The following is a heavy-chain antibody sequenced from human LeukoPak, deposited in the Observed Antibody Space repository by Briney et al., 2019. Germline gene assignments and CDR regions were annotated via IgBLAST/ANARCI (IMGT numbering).Heavy chain of an antibody. D-gene: IGHD2-2*01. CDR1: RFTFSNYW. CDR2: IKGDGSKQ. CDR3: AREPYCSSTSCRTYYFDY. V-gene: IGHV3-7*01. J-gene: IGHJ4*02. Sequence: GGSLRLSCAASRFTFSNYWMGWVRQAPGKGLEWVANIKGDGSKQYYVGSVKGRFTISRDNAKNSLYLQMNSLRAEDTAVYYCAREPYCSSTSCRTYYFDYWGQGTLVTVSS.